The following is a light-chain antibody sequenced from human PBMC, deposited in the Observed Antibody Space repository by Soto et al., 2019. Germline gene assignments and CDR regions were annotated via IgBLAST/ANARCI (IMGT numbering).Light chain of an antibody. CDR3: AAWDGSLNNVL. CDR1: GSSIGTNT. V-gene: IGLV1-44*01. Sequence: QSVLTQPPSASGTPGQRVTISCSGSGSSIGTNTVNWYRQLPGTAPKLLIYGDNQRPSGVPDRISGSKSGTSASLAISGLQSEDEADYYCAAWDGSLNNVLFGGGTKVTVL. CDR2: GDN. J-gene: IGLJ2*01.